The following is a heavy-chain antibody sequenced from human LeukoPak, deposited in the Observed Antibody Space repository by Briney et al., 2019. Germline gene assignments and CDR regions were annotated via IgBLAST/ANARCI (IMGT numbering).Heavy chain of an antibody. J-gene: IGHJ3*02. CDR1: GFTFSSYS. CDR3: ASSQRGFWSGFDI. Sequence: PGGSLRLSCAASGFTFSSYSMNWVRQAPGKGLEWVSSISSSSSYIYYADSVKGRFTISRDNAKNSLYLQMNSLRAEDTAVYYCASSQRGFWSGFDIWGQGTMVTVSS. D-gene: IGHD3-3*01. V-gene: IGHV3-21*01. CDR2: ISSSSSYI.